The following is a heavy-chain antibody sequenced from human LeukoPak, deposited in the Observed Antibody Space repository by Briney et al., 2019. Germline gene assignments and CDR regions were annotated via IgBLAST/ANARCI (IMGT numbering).Heavy chain of an antibody. CDR1: GDSMSSGGYY. D-gene: IGHD5-12*01. V-gene: IGHV4-31*03. J-gene: IGHJ6*02. CDR2: ISYSGKT. Sequence: PSETLSLTCTVSGDSMSSGGYYWNWIRQDPGKGLEWLGYISYSGKTYYNPSLKSRLTISIDTSKNHFSLKLSSVTAADTAVYYCARRKGWLHSIYYYYGMDVWGQGTTVTVSS. CDR3: ARRKGWLHSIYYYYGMDV.